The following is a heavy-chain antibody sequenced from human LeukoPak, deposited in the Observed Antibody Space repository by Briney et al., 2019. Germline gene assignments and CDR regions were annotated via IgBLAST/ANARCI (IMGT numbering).Heavy chain of an antibody. CDR2: IIPILGIA. V-gene: IGHV1-69*02. CDR1: GYTFTSYY. J-gene: IGHJ4*02. Sequence: ASVKVSCKASGYTFTSYYMHWVRQAPGQGLEWMGRIIPILGIANYAQKFQGRVTITADKSTSTAYMELSSLRSEDTAVYYCARMGTTSNFDYWGQGTLVTVSS. CDR3: ARMGTTSNFDY. D-gene: IGHD1-7*01.